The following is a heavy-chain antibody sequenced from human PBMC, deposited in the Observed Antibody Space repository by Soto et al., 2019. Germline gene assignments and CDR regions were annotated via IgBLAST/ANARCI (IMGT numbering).Heavy chain of an antibody. Sequence: SVKVSCKASGVTFSSYAISWVRQAPGQGLEWMGGIIPIFGTANYAQKFQGRVTITADESTSTAYMELSSLRSEDTAVYYCARDCSGGSCYSDYYYYGMDVWGQGTTVTVSS. D-gene: IGHD2-15*01. J-gene: IGHJ6*02. V-gene: IGHV1-69*13. CDR2: IIPIFGTA. CDR3: ARDCSGGSCYSDYYYYGMDV. CDR1: GVTFSSYA.